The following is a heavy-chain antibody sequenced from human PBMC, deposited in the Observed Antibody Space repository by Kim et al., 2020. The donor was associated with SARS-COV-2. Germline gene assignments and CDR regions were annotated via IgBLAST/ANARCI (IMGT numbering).Heavy chain of an antibody. J-gene: IGHJ6*02. CDR1: GGSISSSNW. V-gene: IGHV4-4*02. Sequence: SETLSLTCAVSGGSISSSNWWSWVRQPPGKGLEWIGEIYHSGSTNYNPSLKSRVTISVDKSKNQFSLKLSSVTAADTAVYYCARDSGYPYDFWSGYPGNPFYYYYYGMDVWGQGTTVTVSS. D-gene: IGHD3-3*01. CDR3: ARDSGYPYDFWSGYPGNPFYYYYYGMDV. CDR2: IYHSGST.